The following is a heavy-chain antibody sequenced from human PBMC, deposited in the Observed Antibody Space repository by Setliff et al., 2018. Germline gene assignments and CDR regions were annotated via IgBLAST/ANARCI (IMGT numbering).Heavy chain of an antibody. CDR3: ARGAPGRYCSGGSCSYFDY. CDR1: GYTFTSYG. D-gene: IGHD2-15*01. J-gene: IGHJ4*02. Sequence: GASVKVSCKASGYTFTSYGISWVRQAPGQGLEWMGWISAYNGNTNYAQKLQGRVTMTTDTSTSTAYMELSSLRSEGTAVYYCARGAPGRYCSGGSCSYFDYWGQGILVTVSS. V-gene: IGHV1-18*01. CDR2: ISAYNGNT.